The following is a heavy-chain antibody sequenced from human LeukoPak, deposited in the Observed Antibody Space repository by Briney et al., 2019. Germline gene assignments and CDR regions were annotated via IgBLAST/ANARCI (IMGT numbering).Heavy chain of an antibody. D-gene: IGHD6-13*01. CDR1: GYTFTGYY. J-gene: IGHJ4*02. Sequence: ASVKVSCKASGYTFTGYYMHWVRQAPGQGLEWMGWINPNSGGTNHAQKFQGRVTMTRDTSISTVYMELSRLTSDDTAMYYCARLSSSWDDCWGQGTLVTVSS. CDR2: INPNSGGT. V-gene: IGHV1-2*02. CDR3: ARLSSSWDDC.